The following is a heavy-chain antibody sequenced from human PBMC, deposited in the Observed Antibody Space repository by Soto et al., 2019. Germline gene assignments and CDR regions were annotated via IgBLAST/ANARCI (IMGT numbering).Heavy chain of an antibody. CDR2: ISGSGGST. J-gene: IGHJ4*02. Sequence: PGGSLRLSCAASGFTFSSYAMSWVRQAPGKGLEWVSAISGSGGSTYYADSVKGRFTISRDNSKNTLYLQMNSLRAEDTAVYYCAKHYYGSGTVLPVHFDYWGQGTLVTVSS. CDR3: AKHYYGSGTVLPVHFDY. D-gene: IGHD3-10*01. V-gene: IGHV3-23*01. CDR1: GFTFSSYA.